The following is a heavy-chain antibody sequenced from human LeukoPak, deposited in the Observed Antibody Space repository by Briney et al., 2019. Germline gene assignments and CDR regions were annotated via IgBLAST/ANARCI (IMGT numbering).Heavy chain of an antibody. CDR1: GYSFTSYW. Sequence: NHGESLKISCKGSGYSFTSYWIGWVRQMPGKGLEWMGIIYPGDSDTRYSPSFQGQVTISADKSISTVYLQWSSLKASDTAMYYCARHSYSTLYSAYDPWGQGTLVTVSS. D-gene: IGHD5-12*01. J-gene: IGHJ5*02. CDR2: IYPGDSDT. V-gene: IGHV5-51*01. CDR3: ARHSYSTLYSAYDP.